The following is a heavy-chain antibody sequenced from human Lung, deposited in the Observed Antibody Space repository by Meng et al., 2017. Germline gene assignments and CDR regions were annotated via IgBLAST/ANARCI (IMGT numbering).Heavy chain of an antibody. J-gene: IGHJ4*02. CDR2: IFHSGST. CDR3: ARFDISSSGRGDY. CDR1: GGSITSSTW. D-gene: IGHD1-26*01. V-gene: IGHV4-4*02. Sequence: QGPLQESGPGLGKPSGTLSLTCAVSGGSITSSTWWSWVRPPPGKVLEWFGEIFHSGSTNYNPPLESRVTISVDKSKNLFSLKVYSVTAADTATYYCARFDISSSGRGDYWGQGILVTVSS.